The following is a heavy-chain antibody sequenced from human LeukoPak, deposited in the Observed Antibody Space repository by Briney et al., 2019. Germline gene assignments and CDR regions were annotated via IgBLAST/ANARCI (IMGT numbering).Heavy chain of an antibody. Sequence: SETLSLTCAVYGGSFSGYYWSWIRQPPGKGLEWIGEINHSGSTNYNPSLKSRVTMSVDMSKNQFSLKLSSVTAADTAVYYCARPAGYCSGGSCYGDRDYWGQGTLVTVSS. J-gene: IGHJ4*02. CDR2: INHSGST. CDR1: GGSFSGYY. D-gene: IGHD2-15*01. CDR3: ARPAGYCSGGSCYGDRDY. V-gene: IGHV4-34*01.